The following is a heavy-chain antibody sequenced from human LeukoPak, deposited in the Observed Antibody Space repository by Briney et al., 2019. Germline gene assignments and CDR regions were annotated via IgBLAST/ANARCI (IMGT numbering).Heavy chain of an antibody. J-gene: IGHJ4*02. CDR1: GGSFSGYY. Sequence: PSETLSLTCAVYGGSFSGYYWSWIRQPPGKGLEWIGEINHSGSTNYNPSLRSRVTISVDTPKNQFSLKLSAVTAAATAGYCSAGGRAMVNCWGQGTLVTVSS. CDR3: AGGRAMVNC. V-gene: IGHV4-34*01. CDR2: INHSGST. D-gene: IGHD5-18*01.